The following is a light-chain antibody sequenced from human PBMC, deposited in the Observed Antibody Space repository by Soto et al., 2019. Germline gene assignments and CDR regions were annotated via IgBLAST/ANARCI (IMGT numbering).Light chain of an antibody. CDR2: VAS. V-gene: IGKV1-9*01. CDR1: QGISSY. CDR3: QQFNSYPLT. J-gene: IGKJ4*01. Sequence: DIQLTQSPSFLSASVGDRVPITCRASQGISSYLAWYQQKPGKAPKLLIYVASTLQSGVPSRFSGSGSGTEFSLTISSLQPEDFANYYCQQFNSYPLTFGGGTKVEPK.